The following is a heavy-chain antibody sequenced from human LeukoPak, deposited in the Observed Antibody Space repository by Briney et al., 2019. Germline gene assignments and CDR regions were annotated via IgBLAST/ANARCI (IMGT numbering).Heavy chain of an antibody. CDR3: ARAPSLFFYNSSGYYNGYFDL. CDR2: IWFDGSNN. Sequence: PGGSLRLSCAPSGFTFSRHGMHWVRQAPGKGLEWVAIIWFDGSNNYYVDSVKGRFTISRDNSENTLYLQMNSLRADDMAVYYCARAPSLFFYNSSGYYNGYFDLWGRGTLVTVSS. CDR1: GFTFSRHG. V-gene: IGHV3-33*08. D-gene: IGHD3-22*01. J-gene: IGHJ2*01.